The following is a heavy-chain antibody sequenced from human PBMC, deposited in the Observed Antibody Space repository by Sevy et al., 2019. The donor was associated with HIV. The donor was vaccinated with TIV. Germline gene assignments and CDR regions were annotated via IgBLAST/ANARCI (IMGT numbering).Heavy chain of an antibody. D-gene: IGHD3-10*01. V-gene: IGHV3-23*01. Sequence: GGSLRLSCATSGFTFNSYAISWVRQAPGKGLEWVSTISTGGGFTYYVDSVKGRFSISRDNFTNTLFLQMNSLRADDTAMYYCAKDFLSPNYYGTQFDFWGQGTVVTVSS. J-gene: IGHJ4*02. CDR3: AKDFLSPNYYGTQFDF. CDR1: GFTFNSYA. CDR2: ISTGGGFT.